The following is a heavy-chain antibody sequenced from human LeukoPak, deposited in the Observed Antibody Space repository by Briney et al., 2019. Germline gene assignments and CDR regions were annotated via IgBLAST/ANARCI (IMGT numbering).Heavy chain of an antibody. J-gene: IGHJ4*02. CDR3: ARDWYYYDSSGYSLFDY. CDR2: IKQDGSEK. CDR1: GFTFSSYW. V-gene: IGHV3-7*01. Sequence: GGSLRLSCAASGFTFSSYWMSWVRQAPGKGLEWVANIKQDGSEKYYVDSVKGRFTISRDNDKNSLYLQMNSLRAEDTAVYYCARDWYYYDSSGYSLFDYWGQGTLVTVSS. D-gene: IGHD3-22*01.